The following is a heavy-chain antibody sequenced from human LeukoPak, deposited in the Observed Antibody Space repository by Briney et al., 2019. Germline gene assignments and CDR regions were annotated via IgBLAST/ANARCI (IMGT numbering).Heavy chain of an antibody. Sequence: PGGSLRLSCAASGFTFSSYAMSWVRQAPGKGLEWVSAISGSGGSTYYASSVKGRFTLSRHNSKNTLYLKMHRVRAEDTAVYYCAKALMTTVTTPGAFDIWDQGTMVTVSS. V-gene: IGHV3-23*01. D-gene: IGHD4-17*01. CDR3: AKALMTTVTTPGAFDI. CDR1: GFTFSSYA. J-gene: IGHJ3*02. CDR2: ISGSGGST.